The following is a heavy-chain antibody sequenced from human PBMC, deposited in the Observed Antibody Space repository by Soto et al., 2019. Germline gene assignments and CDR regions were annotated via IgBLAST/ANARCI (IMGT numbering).Heavy chain of an antibody. J-gene: IGHJ4*02. CDR1: GYNFAGYW. CDR3: ARGGVSTRTFDY. V-gene: IGHV5-51*01. Sequence: GESLKISCKGSGYNFAGYWIAWVRQMPGKGLELMGIIYPSDSDTRYRPSFQGQVTISADKSISSAYLQWSSLRASDTAMYYCARGGVSTRTFDYWGQRTPVTVSS. D-gene: IGHD3-3*01. CDR2: IYPSDSDT.